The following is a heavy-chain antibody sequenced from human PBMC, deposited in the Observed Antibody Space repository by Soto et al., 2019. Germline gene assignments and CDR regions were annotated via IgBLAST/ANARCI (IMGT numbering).Heavy chain of an antibody. CDR1: GASISGFY. CDR2: IYATGTT. V-gene: IGHV4-4*07. J-gene: IGHJ5*02. D-gene: IGHD1-1*01. Sequence: SETLSLTCTVSGASISGFYWSWIRKSAGKGLEWIGRIYATGTTDYNPSLKSRVMMSVDTSKKQFSLKLRSVTAADTAVYYCVRDGTKTLRDWFDPGAREFRSPSPQ. CDR3: VRDGTKTLRDWFDP.